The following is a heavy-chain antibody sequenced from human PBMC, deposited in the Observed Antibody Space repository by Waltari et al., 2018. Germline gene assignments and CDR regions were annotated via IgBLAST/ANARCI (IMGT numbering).Heavy chain of an antibody. V-gene: IGHV4-39*01. J-gene: IGHJ1*01. Sequence: GLIRQPPRKGLGWKGNMQNRGSTVYNPVLASRVTIFLDTLKNQFSLRLNSVGAAGTALYFWWKISFGDEGGYFQPLGQGTLVTVSS. CDR2: MQNRGST. CDR3: WKISFGDEGGYFQP. D-gene: IGHD4-17*01.